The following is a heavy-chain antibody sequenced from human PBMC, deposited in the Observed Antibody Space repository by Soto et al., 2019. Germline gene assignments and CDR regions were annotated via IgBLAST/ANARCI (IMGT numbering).Heavy chain of an antibody. CDR3: ARAILSSSRPSYDKSGMDV. D-gene: IGHD6-19*01. CDR1: GGTFSSNS. CDR2: IIPLFGTT. Sequence: QVQLVQSGAEVKRPGSSVKVSCKASGGTFSSNSINWVRQAPGHGLEWMGSIIPLFGTTDYAQNFQGRVTISADKFTNTAYMELSRLRSEDTAVYFCARAILSSSRPSYDKSGMDVWCQGTRVTVSS. J-gene: IGHJ6*02. V-gene: IGHV1-69*06.